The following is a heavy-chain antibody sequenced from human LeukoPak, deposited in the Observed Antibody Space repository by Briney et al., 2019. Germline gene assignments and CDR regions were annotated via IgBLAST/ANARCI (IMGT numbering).Heavy chain of an antibody. D-gene: IGHD2-2*01. CDR3: ARQSPEVVPAAVYYYYYYMDV. J-gene: IGHJ6*03. Sequence: SETLSLTCTVSGGSISSSSYYWGWIRQPPGKGLEWIGSIYYSGSTYYNPSLKSRVTISVDTSKNQFSLKLSSVTAADTAVYYCARQSPEVVPAAVYYYYYYMDVWGKGTTVTVSS. CDR1: GGSISSSSYY. CDR2: IYYSGST. V-gene: IGHV4-39*01.